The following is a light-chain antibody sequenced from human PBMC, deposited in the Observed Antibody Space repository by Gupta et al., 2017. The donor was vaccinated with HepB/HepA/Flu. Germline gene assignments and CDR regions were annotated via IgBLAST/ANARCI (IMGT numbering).Light chain of an antibody. CDR2: STN. J-gene: IGLJ3*02. Sequence: QTVVTHDPSFSVSPRRTCTLTCSLGSGSVSTSSYPSWYQQTPGQPPRTLIYSTNTRSSGVPDRFSGSILGNKAALTITGAQADDGSDYYCVLYMGSGIWVFGGGTKLTVL. CDR3: VLYMGSGIWV. CDR1: SGSVSTSSY. V-gene: IGLV8-61*01.